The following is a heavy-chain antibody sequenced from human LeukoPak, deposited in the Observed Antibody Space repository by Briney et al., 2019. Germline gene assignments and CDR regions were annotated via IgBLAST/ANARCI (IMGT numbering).Heavy chain of an antibody. CDR3: ARILDSAWGELGY. CDR2: ISYDGSNK. V-gene: IGHV3-30*04. Sequence: PGGSLRLSCAASGFTFRSYAMHWVRQAPGKGLEWGAAISYDGSNKKYADSVKGRFTISRDNSKNTLYLQMNSLRAEDTAVYYCARILDSAWGELGYWGQGTLVTVSS. CDR1: GFTFRSYA. J-gene: IGHJ4*02. D-gene: IGHD6-19*01.